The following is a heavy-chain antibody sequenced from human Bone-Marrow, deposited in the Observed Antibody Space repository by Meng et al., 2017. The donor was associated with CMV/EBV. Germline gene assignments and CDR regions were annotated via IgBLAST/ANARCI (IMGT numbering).Heavy chain of an antibody. Sequence: GESLKISCAASGFTFSSYSMTWVRQAPGKGLEWVSFIGSSSSYIYSADSVKGRFTISRDNAKNSLYLQMNSLRAEDTAVYYCARVEVHSGGWYGGFDYWGQGALVTVYS. J-gene: IGHJ4*02. D-gene: IGHD6-13*01. CDR2: IGSSSSYI. V-gene: IGHV3-21*01. CDR1: GFTFSSYS. CDR3: ARVEVHSGGWYGGFDY.